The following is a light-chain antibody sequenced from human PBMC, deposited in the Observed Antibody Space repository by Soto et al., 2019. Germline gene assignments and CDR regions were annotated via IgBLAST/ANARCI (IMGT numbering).Light chain of an antibody. Sequence: IQMTQSTYTLSASVGDRVTITCRASQSISSWLAWYQQKPGKAPKLLIYDASSLESGVPSRFSGSGSGTEFTLTISSLQPDDFATYYCQQYNSYWTFGQGTKVDI. CDR1: QSISSW. CDR3: QQYNSYWT. J-gene: IGKJ1*01. CDR2: DAS. V-gene: IGKV1-5*01.